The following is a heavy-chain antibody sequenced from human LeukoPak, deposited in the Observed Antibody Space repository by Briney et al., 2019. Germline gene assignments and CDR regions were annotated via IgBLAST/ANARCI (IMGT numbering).Heavy chain of an antibody. V-gene: IGHV4-34*01. J-gene: IGHJ5*02. CDR2: INHSGST. CDR3: ARGGGFTIFGARKANWFDP. CDR1: GGSFSGYY. D-gene: IGHD3-3*01. Sequence: SETLSLTCAVYGGSFSGYYWSWIRQPPGKGLEWIGEINHSGSTNYNPSLKSRVTISVDTSKNQFSLKLSSVTAADTAVYYCARGGGFTIFGARKANWFDPWGREPWSPSPQ.